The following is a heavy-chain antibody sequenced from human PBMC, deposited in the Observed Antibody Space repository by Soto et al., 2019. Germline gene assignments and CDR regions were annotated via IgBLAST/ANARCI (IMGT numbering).Heavy chain of an antibody. V-gene: IGHV1-2*02. CDR1: GYIFTDYY. CDR3: ERHTYTTTWSEDY. CDR2: INPNSGDT. D-gene: IGHD6-13*01. Sequence: ASVKVSCKASGYIFTDYYIHWIRQAPGQGLEWVGWINPNSGDTSYAQRFQGRVTMTRDTSISTAYLELPRLTSDDTAVYYCERHTYTTTWSEDYWGQGTLVTVSS. J-gene: IGHJ4*02.